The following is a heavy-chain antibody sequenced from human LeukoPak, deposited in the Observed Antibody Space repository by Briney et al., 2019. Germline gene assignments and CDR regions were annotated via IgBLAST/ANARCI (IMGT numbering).Heavy chain of an antibody. D-gene: IGHD3-10*01. CDR1: GFSFSSYG. CDR3: AKIPWGMVRGTWGYFDY. Sequence: GGSLRLSCATSGFSFSSYGMNWVRQAPGKGLEWVSAISGSGGSTYYADSVKGRFTISRDNSKNTLYLQMNSLRAEDTAVYYCAKIPWGMVRGTWGYFDYWGQGTLVTVSS. CDR2: ISGSGGST. J-gene: IGHJ4*02. V-gene: IGHV3-23*01.